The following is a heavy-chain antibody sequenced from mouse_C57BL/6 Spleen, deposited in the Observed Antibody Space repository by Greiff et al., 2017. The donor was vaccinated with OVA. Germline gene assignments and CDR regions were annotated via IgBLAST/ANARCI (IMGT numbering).Heavy chain of an antibody. D-gene: IGHD1-1*01. V-gene: IGHV7-3*01. J-gene: IGHJ1*03. CDR2: IRNKANGYTT. CDR3: ARRGGSYWYFDV. Sequence: EVKLVESGGGLVQPGGSLSLSCAASGFTFTDYYMSWVRQPPGKALEWLGFIRNKANGYTTEYSASVKGRFTISRDNSQSILYLQMNALRAEDSATYYCARRGGSYWYFDVWGTGTTVTVSS. CDR1: GFTFTDYY.